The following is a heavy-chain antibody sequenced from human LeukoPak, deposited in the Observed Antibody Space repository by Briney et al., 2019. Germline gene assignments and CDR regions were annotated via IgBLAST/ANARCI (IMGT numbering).Heavy chain of an antibody. CDR2: IRSKANSYAT. V-gene: IGHV3-73*01. D-gene: IGHD7-27*01. J-gene: IGHJ4*02. CDR3: TRSFNWGSDY. Sequence: GGSLRLSCVASGFTFSDFAIQWLRQASGKGLEWVGRIRSKANSYATTYAASMKGRFTISRDDSKNTAFLQMNSLKTEDTAIYYCTRSFNWGSDYWGQGTLVTVSS. CDR1: GFTFSDFA.